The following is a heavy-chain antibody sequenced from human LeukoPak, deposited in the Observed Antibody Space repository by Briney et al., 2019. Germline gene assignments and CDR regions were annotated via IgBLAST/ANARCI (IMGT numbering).Heavy chain of an antibody. D-gene: IGHD2-8*01. CDR1: RGSLINSNDY. J-gene: IGHJ5*02. Sequence: PSETLSLTCTVSRGSLINSNDYAAWPRQPPGKGLEWLGSIYHSGNIFQSQSLASRVTISVDTSKNQFSLNLNSVPDTDTAVYDCARQECCTNGVCYVGWFDPWGQGTLVTVSS. V-gene: IGHV4-39*01. CDR2: IYHSGNI. CDR3: ARQECCTNGVCYVGWFDP.